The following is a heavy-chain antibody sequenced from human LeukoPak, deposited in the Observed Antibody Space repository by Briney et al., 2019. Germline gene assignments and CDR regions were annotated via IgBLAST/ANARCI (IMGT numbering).Heavy chain of an antibody. CDR2: IYTSGST. D-gene: IGHD2-21*02. V-gene: IGHV4-61*02. J-gene: IGHJ4*02. CDR3: ARTYCGGDCYGPAFFDY. CDR1: GGSISSGSYY. Sequence: SETLSLTCTVSGGSISSGSYYWSWIRQPAGKGLEWIGRIYTSGSTNYNPSLKSRVTISVDTSKNQFSLKLSSVTAADTAVYYCARTYCGGDCYGPAFFDYWGQGTLVTVSS.